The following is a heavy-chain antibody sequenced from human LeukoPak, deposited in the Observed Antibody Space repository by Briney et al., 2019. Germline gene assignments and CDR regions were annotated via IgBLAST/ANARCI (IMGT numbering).Heavy chain of an antibody. Sequence: SETLSLTCTVSGGSISSYYWSWIRQPPGKGLEWIGYIYYSGSTNYNPSLKSRVTISVDTSKNQFSLKLSSVTAADTAVYYCARGSPEASIYHWFDSWGQGTLVTVPS. J-gene: IGHJ5*01. CDR3: ARGSPEASIYHWFDS. D-gene: IGHD3-10*01. CDR2: IYYSGST. CDR1: GGSISSYY. V-gene: IGHV4-59*12.